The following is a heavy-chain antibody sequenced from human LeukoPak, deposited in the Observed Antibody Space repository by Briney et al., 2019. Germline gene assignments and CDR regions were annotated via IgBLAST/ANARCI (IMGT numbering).Heavy chain of an antibody. Sequence: SETLSLTCTVSGGSIRSYYWSWIRQPPGKGLEWIGYIYYSGSTNYNPSLKSRVTISVDTSKNQFSLKLSSVTAADTAVYYCARVSRYYDSRLDYWGQGTLVTVSS. D-gene: IGHD3-22*01. J-gene: IGHJ4*02. V-gene: IGHV4-59*01. CDR3: ARVSRYYDSRLDY. CDR2: IYYSGST. CDR1: GGSIRSYY.